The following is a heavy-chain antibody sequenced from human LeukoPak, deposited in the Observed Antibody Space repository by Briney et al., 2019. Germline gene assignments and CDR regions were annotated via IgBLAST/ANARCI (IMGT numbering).Heavy chain of an antibody. CDR2: LNPNSGIT. Sequence: ASVKVSCKASGYTFTGYDMDWVRQAPGQGLEWVACLNPNSGITNTAQKFQGRVTMTSDTSISTAYMELSGLRSDDTAVYYCARGIAARPDSWFDPWGQGTLVTVSS. CDR3: ARGIAARPDSWFDP. J-gene: IGHJ5*02. CDR1: GYTFTGYD. D-gene: IGHD6-6*01. V-gene: IGHV1-2*02.